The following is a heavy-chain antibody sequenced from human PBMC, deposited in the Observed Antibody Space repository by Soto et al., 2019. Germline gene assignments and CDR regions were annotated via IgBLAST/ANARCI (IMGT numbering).Heavy chain of an antibody. CDR1: GLSFGTSGVG. CDR3: ASMTTVATAAFDI. V-gene: IGHV2-5*01. Sequence: QITLKESGPTQVKPTQTLTLTCTASGLSFGTSGVGVGWIRQPPGEALEWLALIYWNDDKRYSPSLKSSLTTTTDTSKNQVVRTMTNVAPVDTATYYCASMTTVATAAFDIWGQGTMVTVSS. J-gene: IGHJ3*02. D-gene: IGHD4-17*01. CDR2: IYWNDDK.